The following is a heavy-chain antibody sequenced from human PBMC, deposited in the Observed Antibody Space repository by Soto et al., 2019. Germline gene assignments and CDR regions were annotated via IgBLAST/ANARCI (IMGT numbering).Heavy chain of an antibody. CDR2: ISRDGSSK. D-gene: IGHD2-8*01. CDR1: GFTFSRYA. Sequence: QVHLVESGGGVVQPGGSLRLSCVASGFTFSRYAMHWVRQAPGQGLEWVAVISRDGSSKYYGDSVKGRFTVSRDNSNNTLYLSMTSLRPDDTGVFYWAPSRNGAVPDSINFWGQGTLVTVSS. V-gene: IGHV3-30-3*01. J-gene: IGHJ4*02. CDR3: APSRNGAVPDSINF.